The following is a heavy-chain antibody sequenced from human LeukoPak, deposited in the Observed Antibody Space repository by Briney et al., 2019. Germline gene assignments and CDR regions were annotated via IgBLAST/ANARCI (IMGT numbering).Heavy chain of an antibody. J-gene: IGHJ4*02. CDR3: ARGLYYGSGSPIDY. CDR2: IWYDGSDK. V-gene: IGHV3-33*01. CDR1: GFIFSTYG. D-gene: IGHD3-10*01. Sequence: GGSLRLSCAASGFIFSTYGMHWVRQAPGKGPEWVAVIWYDGSDKYSADSVKGRFTISRDNSKNTLYMQMNSLRAEDTAVYYCARGLYYGSGSPIDYWGQGTLVTVSS.